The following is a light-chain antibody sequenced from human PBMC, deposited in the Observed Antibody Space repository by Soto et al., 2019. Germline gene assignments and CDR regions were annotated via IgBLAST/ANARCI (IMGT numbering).Light chain of an antibody. V-gene: IGKV3-11*01. Sequence: EIVLTQSPATLSLSPGERATLSCRASQVVDSVLAWYQQKPGQAPRLLIYDASNRATAIPARFSGSGSGTDFTLTISSLEPEDFAVYYCQQRSNWPPTFGQGTKVDI. CDR1: QVVDSV. CDR2: DAS. CDR3: QQRSNWPPT. J-gene: IGKJ1*01.